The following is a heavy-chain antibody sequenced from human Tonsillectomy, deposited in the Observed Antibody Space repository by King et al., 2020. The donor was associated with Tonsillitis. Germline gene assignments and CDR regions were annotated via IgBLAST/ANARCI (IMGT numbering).Heavy chain of an antibody. CDR1: GFTFTSYG. V-gene: IGHV3-23*04. CDR2: ISGSGGKT. Sequence: VQLVESGGGLVQPGGSLRLSCAASGFTFTSYGMNWVRQAPGKGLEWVSAISGSGGKTYYADSVKGRFTISRDNSKNTLYLQMNSLRAEDTAVYYCANANLTRRGGSCPRSYYYHGMDVWGQGTTVTVSS. D-gene: IGHD2-15*01. J-gene: IGHJ6*02. CDR3: ANANLTRRGGSCPRSYYYHGMDV.